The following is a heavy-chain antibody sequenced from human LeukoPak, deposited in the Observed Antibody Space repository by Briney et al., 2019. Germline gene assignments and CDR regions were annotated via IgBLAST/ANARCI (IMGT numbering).Heavy chain of an antibody. CDR2: IKQDGSTK. CDR3: ARDTDGSLDY. Sequence: GRSLRLSCAASGFTFTNSWMAWVRQAPGKGLEWVANIKQDGSTKHYADSLKGRFTISRDNPKNSLYLQMNSLRADDTAVYYCARDTDGSLDYWGRGILVTVAS. J-gene: IGHJ4*02. V-gene: IGHV3-7*01. D-gene: IGHD1-26*01. CDR1: GFTFTNSW.